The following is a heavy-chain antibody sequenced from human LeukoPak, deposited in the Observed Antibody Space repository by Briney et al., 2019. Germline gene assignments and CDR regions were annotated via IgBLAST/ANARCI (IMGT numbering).Heavy chain of an antibody. J-gene: IGHJ3*02. CDR3: ARDSGSYFHDAFDT. Sequence: ASVKVSCKTSGYTFTGYYMHWVRQAPGQGLEWMGWINPNSGGTNYAQKFQGRVTMTWDTSISTAHMELSRLRSDDTAVYYCARDSGSYFHDAFDTWGQGTMVTVSS. CDR2: INPNSGGT. V-gene: IGHV1-2*02. CDR1: GYTFTGYY. D-gene: IGHD1-26*01.